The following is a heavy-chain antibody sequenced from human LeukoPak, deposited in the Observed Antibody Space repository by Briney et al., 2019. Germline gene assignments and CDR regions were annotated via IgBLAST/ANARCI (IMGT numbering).Heavy chain of an antibody. CDR1: GYRFSRYG. D-gene: IGHD6-13*01. CDR2: VSVFNGDT. CDR3: ARGHGYYYYMDV. Sequence: GASVKVSCKASGYRFSRYGISGVRQAPGQGPEWVVWVSVFNGDTKYAQKFQGRVTVTTEISTDTAYMELSSLRSDDTGVYYCARGHGYYYYMDVWGQGTTVTVTS. V-gene: IGHV1-18*01. J-gene: IGHJ6*03.